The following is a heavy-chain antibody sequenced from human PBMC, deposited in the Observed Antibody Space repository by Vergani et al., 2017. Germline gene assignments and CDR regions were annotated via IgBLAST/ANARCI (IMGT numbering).Heavy chain of an antibody. J-gene: IGHJ3*02. Sequence: QVQLQQWGAGLLKPSETLSLTCAVYGGSFSGYYWSWIRQHPGKGLEWIGEINHSGSTKYNPSLKSRVTISVDTSKNQFSLMLSSVTAADTAVYYCARVYDETRLRFLEWFPPQYAFDIWGQGIMVTVSS. CDR2: INHSGST. CDR3: ARVYDETRLRFLEWFPPQYAFDI. D-gene: IGHD3-3*01. V-gene: IGHV4-34*01. CDR1: GGSFSGYY.